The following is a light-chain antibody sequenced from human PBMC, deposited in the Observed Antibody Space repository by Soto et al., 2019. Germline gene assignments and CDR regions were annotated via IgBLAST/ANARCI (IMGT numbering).Light chain of an antibody. Sequence: QSALTQPPSASGSPGQSVTISCTGTSSDVGGYNFVSWFQQHPGKAPKLIIYEVNERPSGVPDRFSGSKSGNTASLTISGLRSEDEAHYYCAVWDNSMTAWVFGGGTKLTVL. CDR3: AVWDNSMTAWV. CDR1: SSDVGGYNF. J-gene: IGLJ3*02. CDR2: EVN. V-gene: IGLV2-8*01.